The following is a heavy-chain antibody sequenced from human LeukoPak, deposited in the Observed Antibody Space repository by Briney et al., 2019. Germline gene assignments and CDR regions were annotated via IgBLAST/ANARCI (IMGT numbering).Heavy chain of an antibody. D-gene: IGHD3-10*01. CDR2: IRSRSFGGTP. Sequence: PGGSLRLSCTASGFTFGDYAMSWLRKAPGKGLEWVGFIRSRSFGGTPEYAASVKGRFTISRDNSNSIAYRQMSSLKSEDTAVYYGAKDLWLGELLSSPFDYWGQGTLVTVSS. V-gene: IGHV3-49*03. J-gene: IGHJ4*02. CDR3: AKDLWLGELLSSPFDY. CDR1: GFTFGDYA.